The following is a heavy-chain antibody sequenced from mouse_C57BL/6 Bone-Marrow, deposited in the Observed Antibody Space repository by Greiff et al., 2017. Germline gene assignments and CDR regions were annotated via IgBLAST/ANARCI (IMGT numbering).Heavy chain of an antibody. Sequence: EVKLQESGGGLVKPGGSLKLSCAASGFTFSDYGMHWVRQAPEKGLEWVAYISSGSSTINYADTVKGRFTISRDNAMNTLFLQMTSLRSEDTAMYYCARRAVVAHYYAMDYWGQGTSVTVSS. CDR1: GFTFSDYG. D-gene: IGHD1-1*01. J-gene: IGHJ4*01. CDR3: ARRAVVAHYYAMDY. V-gene: IGHV5-17*01. CDR2: ISSGSSTI.